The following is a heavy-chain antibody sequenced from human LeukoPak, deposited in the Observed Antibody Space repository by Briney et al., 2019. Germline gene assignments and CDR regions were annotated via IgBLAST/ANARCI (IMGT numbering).Heavy chain of an antibody. J-gene: IGHJ5*02. CDR2: INPNSGGT. V-gene: IGHV1-2*02. D-gene: IGHD3-22*01. CDR3: AREYRIYYDSSGYYYFYA. CDR1: GYTFTGYY. Sequence: ASVKVSCKASGYTFTGYYMHWVRQAPGQGLEWMGWINPNSGGTNYAQKFQGRVTMTRDTSISTAYMELSRPRSDDTAVYYCAREYRIYYDSSGYYYFYAWGQGTLVTVSS.